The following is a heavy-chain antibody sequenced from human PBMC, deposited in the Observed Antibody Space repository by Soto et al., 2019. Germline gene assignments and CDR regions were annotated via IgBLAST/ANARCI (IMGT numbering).Heavy chain of an antibody. CDR1: GFTVSSNY. D-gene: IGHD1-20*01. CDR2: IYSGGST. Sequence: GGSLRLSCAASGFTVSSNYMSWVRQAPGKGLEWVSVIYSGGSTYYADSVKGRFTIPRHNSKNTLYLQMNSLRAEDTAVYYCAKDSRYNWNQYYFDYWGQGTLVTVSS. V-gene: IGHV3-53*01. CDR3: AKDSRYNWNQYYFDY. J-gene: IGHJ4*02.